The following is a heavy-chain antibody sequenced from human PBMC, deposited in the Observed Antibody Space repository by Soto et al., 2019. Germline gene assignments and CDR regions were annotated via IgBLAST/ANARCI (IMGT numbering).Heavy chain of an antibody. J-gene: IGHJ6*02. V-gene: IGHV1-2*04. Sequence: ASVKVSCKASGYTFTGYYMHWVRQAPGQGLEWMGWINPNSGGTNYAQKFQGWVTMTGDTSISTAYMELSRLRSDDTAVYYCATQVQAAAGDYYYYYGMDVWGPG. CDR2: INPNSGGT. CDR1: GYTFTGYY. CDR3: ATQVQAAAGDYYYYYGMDV. D-gene: IGHD6-13*01.